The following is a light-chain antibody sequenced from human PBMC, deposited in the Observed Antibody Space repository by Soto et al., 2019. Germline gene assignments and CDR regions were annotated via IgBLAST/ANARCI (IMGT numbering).Light chain of an antibody. J-gene: IGKJ1*01. Sequence: DIQMTQSPSTLSASVGDRFTITCRASQSISSWLAWYQQKPGKAPKLLIYDASSLESGVPSRFSGSGSGTEFTLTISSLQPDDFATYYCQQYSNYWTFGQGTKVEIK. CDR3: QQYSNYWT. CDR1: QSISSW. CDR2: DAS. V-gene: IGKV1-5*01.